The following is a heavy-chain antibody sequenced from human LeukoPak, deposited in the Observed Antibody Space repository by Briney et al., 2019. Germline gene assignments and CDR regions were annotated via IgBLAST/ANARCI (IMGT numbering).Heavy chain of an antibody. CDR2: ISVSGNT. D-gene: IGHD2-21*01. V-gene: IGHV3-23*01. CDR3: AKAPVTTCSGAYCYPFDY. CDR1: GFTFSSYA. J-gene: IGHJ4*02. Sequence: GGTLRLSCAASGFTFSSYAMSWVRQAPGKGLEWVSAISVSGNTYHADSVKGRFTISRDSSKNTLYLQMNRLRAEDAAVYYCAKAPVTTCSGAYCYPFDYWGQGTLVTVSS.